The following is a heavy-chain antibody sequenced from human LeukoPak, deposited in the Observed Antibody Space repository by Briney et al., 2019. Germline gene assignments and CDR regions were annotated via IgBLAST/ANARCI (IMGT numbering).Heavy chain of an antibody. J-gene: IGHJ6*04. D-gene: IGHD3-9*01. Sequence: GGSLRLSCAASGFTVNTYWMNWVRQAPGKGRERVANIDQDGTEEYYVESVKGRFTIFRDNAKNSVLLQMNSLRADDTAVYYCARGFDANYGMDVWGKGTTVTVSS. CDR1: GFTVNTYW. CDR2: IDQDGTEE. V-gene: IGHV3-7*03. CDR3: ARGFDANYGMDV.